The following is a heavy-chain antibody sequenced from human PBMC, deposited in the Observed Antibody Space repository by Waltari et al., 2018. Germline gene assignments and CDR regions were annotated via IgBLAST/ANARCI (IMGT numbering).Heavy chain of an antibody. D-gene: IGHD2-21*02. J-gene: IGHJ3*02. CDR2: INHSGST. CDR1: GGSFSGYY. V-gene: IGHV4-34*01. Sequence: QVQLQQWGAGLLKPSETLSLTCAVYGGSFSGYYWSWIRQPPGTGLDWIGEINHSGSTNYNPSLKSRVTISVDTSKNQFSLKLSSVTAADTAVYYCARGGFDELAYCGGDCYSGLPDAFDIWGQGTMVTVSS. CDR3: ARGGFDELAYCGGDCYSGLPDAFDI.